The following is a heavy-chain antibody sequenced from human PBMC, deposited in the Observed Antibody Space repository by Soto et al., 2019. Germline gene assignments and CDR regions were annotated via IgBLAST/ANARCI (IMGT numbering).Heavy chain of an antibody. J-gene: IGHJ4*02. CDR1: GFTFTTYG. Sequence: SGGSLRLSCAASGFTFTTYGMNWGRQALGKGVEWVAVISDDGSKKLYADSVRGRFAISRDNSKNTLYLQMDSLRPEDTAVYYCAKDRGYCSRPLCFNIPDFDYWGQGAPVTVSS. CDR2: ISDDGSKK. V-gene: IGHV3-30*18. D-gene: IGHD2-2*01. CDR3: AKDRGYCSRPLCFNIPDFDY.